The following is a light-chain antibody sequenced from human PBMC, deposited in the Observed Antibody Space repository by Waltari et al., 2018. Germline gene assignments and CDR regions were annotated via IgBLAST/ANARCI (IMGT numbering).Light chain of an antibody. Sequence: VLTQSPGTLSLSPGERATLSCRASQSLTKRYLAWYQQKPGQAPRLLIYGTSSRAARIPDRFSGSGSGPDFTLTISRLGPEDFAVYYCQQYGSSVLYTFGQGTKLEIK. J-gene: IGKJ2*01. V-gene: IGKV3-20*01. CDR3: QQYGSSVLYT. CDR1: QSLTKRY. CDR2: GTS.